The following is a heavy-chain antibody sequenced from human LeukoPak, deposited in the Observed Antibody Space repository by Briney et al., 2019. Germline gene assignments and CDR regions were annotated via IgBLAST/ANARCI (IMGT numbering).Heavy chain of an antibody. CDR3: TTPVHYSDSRFDF. D-gene: IGHD3-22*01. J-gene: IGHJ4*02. CDR1: RLPFSIAW. Sequence: GGSLRLSCAGSRLPFSIAWMTWVRQAPGKGLEWVGRIKSRADGGTADYAAPVKGRFAISRDDSKSTVYLQMNSLRTEDTAVYYCTTPVHYSDSRFDFWGQGTLVTVSS. V-gene: IGHV3-15*01. CDR2: IKSRADGGTA.